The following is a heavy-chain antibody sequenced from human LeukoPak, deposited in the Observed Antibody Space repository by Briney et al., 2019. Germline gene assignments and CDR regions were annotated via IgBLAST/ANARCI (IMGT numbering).Heavy chain of an antibody. CDR3: ARGDAHYYYYMYV. CDR2: IYSGGTT. CDR1: GFTVSTKY. V-gene: IGHV3-53*01. J-gene: IGHJ6*03. Sequence: GGSLRLSCAASGFTVSTKYMNWVRQAPGKGLEWVSVIYSGGTTYYADSVKGRFTISRDNSKNTLYLQMNSLRAEDTAVYYCARGDAHYYYYMYVWGKGTTVTVSS.